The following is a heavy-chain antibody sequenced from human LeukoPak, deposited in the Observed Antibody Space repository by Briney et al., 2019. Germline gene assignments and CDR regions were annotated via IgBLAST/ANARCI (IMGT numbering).Heavy chain of an antibody. J-gene: IGHJ1*01. D-gene: IGHD3-22*01. CDR1: GGSISSSSYY. V-gene: IGHV4-39*07. Sequence: SETLSLTCTVSGGSISSSSYYWGWIRQPPGKGLEWIGSIYYSGSTYYNPSLKSRVTISVDTSKNQFSLKLSSVTAADTAVYYCAIRYYYDSSGYYYPYFQHWGQGTLVTVSS. CDR2: IYYSGST. CDR3: AIRYYYDSSGYYYPYFQH.